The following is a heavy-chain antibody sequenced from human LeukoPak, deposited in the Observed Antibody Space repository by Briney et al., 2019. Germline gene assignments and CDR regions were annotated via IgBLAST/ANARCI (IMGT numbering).Heavy chain of an antibody. CDR2: ISDSSSLT. Sequence: GGSLRLSCAASGFTFSSFGMNWVRQAPGKGLEWVSYISDSSSLTYYADSVKGRFTISRDNAKNSLSLQLNSLRDEDTAVYFCAKVIRGGYGMDVWGQGTTVTLSS. V-gene: IGHV3-48*02. CDR3: AKVIRGGYGMDV. D-gene: IGHD3-10*01. CDR1: GFTFSSFG. J-gene: IGHJ6*02.